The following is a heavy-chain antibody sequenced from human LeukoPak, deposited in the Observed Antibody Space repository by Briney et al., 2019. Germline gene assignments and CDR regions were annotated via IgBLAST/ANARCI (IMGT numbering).Heavy chain of an antibody. CDR2: ISYDGSNK. CDR1: GFTFSSYA. D-gene: IGHD2-2*03. Sequence: GGSLRLSCAASGFTFSSYAMHWVRQAPGKGLEWVAVISYDGSNKYYADSVKGRFTISRDNSKNTLYLQMNSLRAEDTAVYYCAREETGVGYCSSTSCSADYYYMDVWGKGTTVTVSS. J-gene: IGHJ6*03. V-gene: IGHV3-30-3*01. CDR3: AREETGVGYCSSTSCSADYYYMDV.